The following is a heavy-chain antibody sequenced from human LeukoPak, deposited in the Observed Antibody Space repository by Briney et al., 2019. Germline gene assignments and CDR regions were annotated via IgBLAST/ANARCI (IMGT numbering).Heavy chain of an antibody. CDR3: ARVGVGGAFDI. CDR2: IYHSGIT. CDR1: GGSISSSYW. Sequence: SETLSLTCTVSGGSISSSYWNWGWIRQPPGKGLEWIGEIYHSGITNYNPSLKSRVTISVDKSKNHFSLKLTSVTAADTAVYYCARVGVGGAFDIWGHGTMVTVSS. J-gene: IGHJ3*02. V-gene: IGHV4-4*02. D-gene: IGHD2-8*01.